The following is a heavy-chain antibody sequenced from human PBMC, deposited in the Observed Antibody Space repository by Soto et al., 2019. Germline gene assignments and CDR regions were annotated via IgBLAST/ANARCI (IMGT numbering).Heavy chain of an antibody. CDR3: ARGGYSRGWSFDY. D-gene: IGHD6-19*01. Sequence: GGSLRLSCAASGFTFSNYAMSWVRRAPGTGLEWVSTISGGGDGTYYSDSVKGRFTISRDNSKNTLYLQINSLRADDTAVFHCARGGYSRGWSFDYWGQGTLVTVSS. V-gene: IGHV3-23*01. CDR1: GFTFSNYA. CDR2: ISGGGDGT. J-gene: IGHJ4*02.